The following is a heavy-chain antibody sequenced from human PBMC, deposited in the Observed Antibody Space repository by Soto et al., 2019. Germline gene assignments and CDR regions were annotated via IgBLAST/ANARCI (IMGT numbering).Heavy chain of an antibody. D-gene: IGHD2-15*01. V-gene: IGHV1-69*13. J-gene: IGHJ6*03. CDR2: IIPIFGTA. CDR1: GGTFSSYA. Sequence: SVKVSCKASGGTFSSYAISWVRQAPGQGLEWMGGIIPIFGTANYAQKFQGRVTITADESTSTAYMELSSLRSEDTAVYYCARGYCSGGSCRPGYYYMDVWGKGTTVTVSS. CDR3: ARGYCSGGSCRPGYYYMDV.